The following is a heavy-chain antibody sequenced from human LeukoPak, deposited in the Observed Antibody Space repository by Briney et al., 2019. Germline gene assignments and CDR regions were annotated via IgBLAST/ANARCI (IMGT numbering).Heavy chain of an antibody. Sequence: SETLSLTCTVSGGSISSYYWSWIRQPPGKGLEWIGYIYYSGSTNYNPSLKSRVTISVDTSKNQFSLKLSSVTAADTALYYCARERVGAFPAYYYYMDVWGKGTTVTVSS. V-gene: IGHV4-59*01. J-gene: IGHJ6*03. CDR3: ARERVGAFPAYYYYMDV. CDR1: GGSISSYY. D-gene: IGHD1-26*01. CDR2: IYYSGST.